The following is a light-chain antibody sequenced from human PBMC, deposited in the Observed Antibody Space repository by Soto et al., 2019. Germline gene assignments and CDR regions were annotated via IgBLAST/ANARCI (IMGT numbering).Light chain of an antibody. Sequence: EVVLTQSPVTLSLSPGERATLSCRASQSFRGLLAWYQQKPGQAPTLLIYDAYNRATGIPPRFSGSGSGTDFTLTISSLEPEDSAVYYCQQRHMWPIMFGQGTRLEIK. J-gene: IGKJ5*01. CDR1: QSFRGL. V-gene: IGKV3-11*01. CDR2: DAY. CDR3: QQRHMWPIM.